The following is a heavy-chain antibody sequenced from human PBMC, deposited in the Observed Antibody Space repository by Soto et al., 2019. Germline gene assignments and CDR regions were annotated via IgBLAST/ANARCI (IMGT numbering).Heavy chain of an antibody. V-gene: IGHV3-30-3*01. CDR3: ARTTTVAGSPEFDY. D-gene: IGHD6-19*01. CDR2: ISYDGSNK. Sequence: QVQLLESGGGVVQPGRSLRVSCAASGFTFSSFNMHWVRQAPGKGLEWVALISYDGSNKYVDSVKGRFTISRDNSKYTLYRQMNSLRAEDTAVYYCARTTTVAGSPEFDYWGQGTLVTVSS. J-gene: IGHJ4*02. CDR1: GFTFSSFN.